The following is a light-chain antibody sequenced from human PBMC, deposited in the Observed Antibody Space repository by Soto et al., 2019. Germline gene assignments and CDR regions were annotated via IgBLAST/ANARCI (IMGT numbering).Light chain of an antibody. CDR3: QHTYSTPWT. J-gene: IGKJ1*01. Sequence: DIQITQSPYSLSASVGDRVTITCRSSQSISNYLNWYQQKPGKAPKLLIYAASGLQGGVPSRFSGRGSGTEFTLTISNLKPEDFATYCCQHTYSTPWTFGQGTKVEIK. CDR1: QSISNY. V-gene: IGKV1-39*01. CDR2: AAS.